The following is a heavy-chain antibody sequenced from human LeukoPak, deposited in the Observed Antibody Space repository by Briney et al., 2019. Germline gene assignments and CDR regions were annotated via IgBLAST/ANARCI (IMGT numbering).Heavy chain of an antibody. V-gene: IGHV4-39*07. Sequence: PSETLSLTCTVSGGSISSSSYYWGWIRQPPGKGLEWIGSIYYSGSTYYNPSLKSRVTISVDTSKNQFSLKLSSVTAADTAVYYCARDLRTAVAGTAGSAFDIWGQGTMVTVSS. D-gene: IGHD6-19*01. CDR1: GGSISSSSYY. CDR3: ARDLRTAVAGTAGSAFDI. J-gene: IGHJ3*02. CDR2: IYYSGST.